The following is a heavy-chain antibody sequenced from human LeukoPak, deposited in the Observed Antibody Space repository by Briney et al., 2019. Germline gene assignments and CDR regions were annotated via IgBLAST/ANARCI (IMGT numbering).Heavy chain of an antibody. CDR2: ITGSGTNR. D-gene: IGHD3-9*01. V-gene: IGHV3-23*01. CDR3: VIWGDYDVLTGYYVPDY. CDR1: GFTFSNYA. J-gene: IGHJ4*02. Sequence: GGSLRLSCVASGFTFSNYAMSWVRQAPGKGLEWVSAITGSGTNRYYADSLKGRFTTSRDNSKSTVFLQMNSLRHEDTAIYYCVIWGDYDVLTGYYVPDYWGQGTLVTVAS.